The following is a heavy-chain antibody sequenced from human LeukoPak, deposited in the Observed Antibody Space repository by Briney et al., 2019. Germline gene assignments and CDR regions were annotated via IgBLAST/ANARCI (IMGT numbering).Heavy chain of an antibody. CDR3: ARDRAMDDY. V-gene: IGHV3-7*01. D-gene: IGHD5-18*01. J-gene: IGHJ4*02. CDR2: INQDGSEK. Sequence: GGSLRLSCAASGLIFSKYWMTWVRQAPGKGLEWVANINQDGSEKNYVDSVKGRFTISRDNAKNSVYLQMNSLRAEDTAVYYCARDRAMDDYWGQGTLVTVSS. CDR1: GLIFSKYW.